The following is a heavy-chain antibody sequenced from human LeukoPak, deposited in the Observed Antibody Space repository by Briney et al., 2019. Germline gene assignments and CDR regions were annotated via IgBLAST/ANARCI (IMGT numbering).Heavy chain of an antibody. J-gene: IGHJ5*02. CDR2: MNPNSGNT. V-gene: IGHV1-8*01. CDR3: ARGRDVRYFDWHLNRNWFDP. CDR1: GYTFTSYD. D-gene: IGHD3-9*01. Sequence: ASVKVSCKASGYTFTSYDINWVRQATGQGLEWMGWMNPNSGNTGYAQKFQGRVTMTRNTSISTAYMELSSLRSEDTAVYYCARGRDVRYFDWHLNRNWFDPWGQGTLVTVSS.